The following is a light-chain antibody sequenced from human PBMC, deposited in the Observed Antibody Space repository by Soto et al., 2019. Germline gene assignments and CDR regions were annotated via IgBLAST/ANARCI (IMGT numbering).Light chain of an antibody. CDR2: GDS. Sequence: QPVLTQPPSVSGAPGQRVTISCTGSSSNIGANYDVRWYQHLPGTAPRLLISGDSNRPSGVPDRFSGSKSGTSASLGITGLQAEDEADYYCQSYDSSLRGWVFGGGTKLTVL. V-gene: IGLV1-40*01. CDR3: QSYDSSLRGWV. J-gene: IGLJ3*02. CDR1: SSNIGANYD.